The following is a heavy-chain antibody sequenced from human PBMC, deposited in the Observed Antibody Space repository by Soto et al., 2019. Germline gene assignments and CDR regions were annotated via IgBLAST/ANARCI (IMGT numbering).Heavy chain of an antibody. CDR2: INPNGGST. D-gene: IGHD2-15*01. J-gene: IGHJ4*02. V-gene: IGHV1-46*01. Sequence: QVQLVQSGAEVKRPGASVKVSCKASGYTFTTYYMHWVRQAPGQGLEWLGIINPNGGSTTYAQKFRGRVTMTRDTDTSTVYLALSSLRSEDTAVYYCARAEYCSGGTCFHGNCDYWGQGTLVTVSA. CDR3: ARAEYCSGGTCFHGNCDY. CDR1: GYTFTTYY.